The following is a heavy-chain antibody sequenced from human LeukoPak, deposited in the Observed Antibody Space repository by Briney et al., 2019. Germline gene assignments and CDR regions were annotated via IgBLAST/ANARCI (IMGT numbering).Heavy chain of an antibody. V-gene: IGHV1-18*01. CDR2: ISAYNGNT. CDR1: GYTFTSYG. D-gene: IGHD3-10*01. CDR3: ARDSASLLWFGELLFRFDY. J-gene: IGHJ4*02. Sequence: ASVKVSYKASGYTFTSYGISWVRQAPGQRLEWMGWISAYNGNTNYAQKLQGRVTMTTDTSTSTAYMELRSLRSDDTAVYYCARDSASLLWFGELLFRFDYWGQGTLVTVSS.